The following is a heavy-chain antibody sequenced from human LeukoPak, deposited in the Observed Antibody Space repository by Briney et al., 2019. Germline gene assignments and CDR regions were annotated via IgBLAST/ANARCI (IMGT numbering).Heavy chain of an antibody. CDR2: ISGSGGTT. CDR1: GFSFSSYA. J-gene: IGHJ6*02. V-gene: IGHV3-23*01. Sequence: GGSLRLSCAASGFSFSSYAMSWVRQGPGKGLEWVSAISGSGGTTNYADSVKGRFTISRDNSKDTLYLQMDSLRAEDTAVYYCAKVGSSMSFYYYYRMDVWGQGTTVTVSS. CDR3: AKVGSSMSFYYYYRMDV. D-gene: IGHD6-13*01.